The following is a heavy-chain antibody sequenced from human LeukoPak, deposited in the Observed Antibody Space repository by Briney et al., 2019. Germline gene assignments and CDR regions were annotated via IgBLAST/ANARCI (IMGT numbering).Heavy chain of an antibody. CDR2: IYYSGSP. J-gene: IGHJ4*02. CDR1: GGSISGYY. V-gene: IGHV4-59*04. CDR3: ARHTQWLTMKPFDY. Sequence: PSETLSLTCTVSGGSISGYYWSWIRQPPGKGLEWIAYIYYSGSPYYNPSLKSRLTISVETSKNQFSLKLDSVTATDTAVYYCARHTQWLTMKPFDYWGRGTLVTVSS. D-gene: IGHD5-24*01.